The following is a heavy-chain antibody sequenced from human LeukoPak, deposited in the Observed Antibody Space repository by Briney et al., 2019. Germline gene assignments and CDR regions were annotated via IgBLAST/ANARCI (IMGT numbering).Heavy chain of an antibody. CDR3: ARAPPEVQYPMDV. J-gene: IGHJ6*02. CDR1: GGSISSYY. Sequence: SETLSLTCTVSGGSISSYYWSWIRQPPGKGLEWIGYIYYSGSTSYNPSLKSRVTISVDTSKNQFSLRLSSVTAADTAVYYCARAPPEVQYPMDVWGQGTTVTVSS. CDR2: IYYSGST. V-gene: IGHV4-59*01. D-gene: IGHD2/OR15-2a*01.